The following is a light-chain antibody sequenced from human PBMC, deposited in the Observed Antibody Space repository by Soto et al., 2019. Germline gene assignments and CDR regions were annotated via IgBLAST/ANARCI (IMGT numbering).Light chain of an antibody. CDR1: QSVSSNY. V-gene: IGKV3-20*01. J-gene: IGKJ1*01. CDR3: QQYGSSPT. Sequence: EIVLTQSPGTLSLSPGERATLSCRSSQSVSSNYLAWYQQKPDQAPRLVIYDASGRATGIPDRFSGSGSGTDFTLTISRLEPEDFAVYYCQQYGSSPTFGQGTKVEIK. CDR2: DAS.